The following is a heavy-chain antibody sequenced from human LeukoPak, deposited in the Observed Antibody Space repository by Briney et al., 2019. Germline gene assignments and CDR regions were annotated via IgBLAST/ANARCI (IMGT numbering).Heavy chain of an antibody. CDR3: ARLHPDHQYYDISD. V-gene: IGHV4-39*01. Sequence: PSETLSLTCTVSGGSISSSSYYWGWIRQPPGKGLEWIGGIYYSGSTYYNPSLKSRVTISVDTSKNQFSLKLSSVTAADTAVYYCARLHPDHQYYDISDWGQGTLVTVSS. CDR2: IYYSGST. J-gene: IGHJ4*02. D-gene: IGHD3-9*01. CDR1: GGSISSSSYY.